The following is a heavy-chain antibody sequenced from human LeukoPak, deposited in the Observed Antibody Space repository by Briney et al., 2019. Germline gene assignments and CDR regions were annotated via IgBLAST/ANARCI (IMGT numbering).Heavy chain of an antibody. CDR1: GGSISSGGYS. Sequence: NPSETLSLTCAVSGGSISSGGYSWSWIRQPPGKGLEWIGYIYHSGSTYYNPPLKSRVTISVDRSKNQFSLKLSSVTAADTAVYYCARGGAVATIGHWGQGTLVTVSS. V-gene: IGHV4-30-2*01. J-gene: IGHJ5*02. CDR2: IYHSGST. CDR3: ARGGAVATIGH. D-gene: IGHD5-24*01.